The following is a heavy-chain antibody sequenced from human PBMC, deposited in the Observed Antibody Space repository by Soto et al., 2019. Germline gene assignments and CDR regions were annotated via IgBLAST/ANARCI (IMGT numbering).Heavy chain of an antibody. D-gene: IGHD2-15*01. J-gene: IGHJ4*02. CDR3: ARHVRGGSWASFFAY. Sequence: SETLSLTCTVSGGSISSHYWSWIRQPPGKGLAWIGYIYYSGSTNQNPSLKSRVTISMDTSKNQLTLKLTSVTAADTAVYYCARHVRGGSWASFFAYWGQGTLVTVSS. V-gene: IGHV4-59*08. CDR2: IYYSGST. CDR1: GGSISSHY.